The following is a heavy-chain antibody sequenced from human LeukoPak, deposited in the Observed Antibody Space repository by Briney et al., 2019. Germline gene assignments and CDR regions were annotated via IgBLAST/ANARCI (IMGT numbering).Heavy chain of an antibody. CDR3: ARLVVPAAMPFDY. D-gene: IGHD2-2*01. V-gene: IGHV3-7*01. Sequence: GGSLRLSCAASGFTFSSYWMSWVRQAPGKGLEWVANIKQDGSEKYYVDSVKGRFTISRDNAKNSLYLQMNSLRAEDTAVYYCARLVVPAAMPFDYWGQGTLVTVSS. J-gene: IGHJ4*02. CDR2: IKQDGSEK. CDR1: GFTFSSYW.